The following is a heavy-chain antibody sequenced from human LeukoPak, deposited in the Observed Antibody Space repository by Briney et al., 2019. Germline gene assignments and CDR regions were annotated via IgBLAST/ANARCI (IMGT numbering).Heavy chain of an antibody. CDR2: IWHDGSDR. CDR1: GFSFSNYA. CDR3: ARDAVVFYYHDSGYIGSDY. Sequence: GGSLRLSCAASGFSFSNYAMHWVRQAPGKGLEWVVVIWHDGSDRYYADSMEGRFTISRDNSKNTLFLQMNSLRAEDTAVYYCARDAVVFYYHDSGYIGSDYWAREPWSPSPQ. J-gene: IGHJ4*02. D-gene: IGHD3-22*01. V-gene: IGHV3-33*01.